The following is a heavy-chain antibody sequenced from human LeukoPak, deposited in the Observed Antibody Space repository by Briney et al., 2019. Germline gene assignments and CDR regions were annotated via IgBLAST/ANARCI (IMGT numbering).Heavy chain of an antibody. CDR1: AFTFSSYW. CDR3: ARGHIVGYGFDI. Sequence: GGSLRLSCAASAFTFSSYWMHWVRQVPERGRVWVSRIKTDGASTNYEDSVKGRFTISRDNAKNTLYLQMKSLRAEDTAVYYCARGHIVGYGFDIWGQGTMVTVSS. CDR2: IKTDGAST. V-gene: IGHV3-74*01. J-gene: IGHJ3*02. D-gene: IGHD2-15*01.